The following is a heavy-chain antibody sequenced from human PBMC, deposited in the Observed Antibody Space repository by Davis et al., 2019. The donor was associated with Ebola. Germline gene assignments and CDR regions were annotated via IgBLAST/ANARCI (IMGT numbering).Heavy chain of an antibody. CDR2: IYTNENT. Sequence: PSETLSLTCTVSGGSISSYYWSWIRQPAGKGLEWIGRIYTNENTNYNPSLKSRVTMSVDTSKNQFSLKLSSVTAADTAVYYCEREFSGSGWPFDYWGQGTLVTVSS. J-gene: IGHJ4*02. V-gene: IGHV4-4*07. CDR1: GGSISSYY. CDR3: EREFSGSGWPFDY. D-gene: IGHD6-19*01.